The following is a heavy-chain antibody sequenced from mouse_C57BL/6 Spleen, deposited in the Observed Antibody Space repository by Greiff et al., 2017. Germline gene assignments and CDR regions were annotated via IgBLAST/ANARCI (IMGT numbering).Heavy chain of an antibody. CDR3: ARSRGVSSYHAMDY. D-gene: IGHD1-1*01. V-gene: IGHV1-39*01. J-gene: IGHJ4*01. CDR1: GYSFTDYN. CDR2: LNPNYGTT. Sequence: EVQLQQPGPELVKPGASVKISCKASGYSFTDYNMNWVKQSNGKSLEWIGVLNPNYGTTSYNQKFKGKATLTVDQSSSTAYMQLNSLTSEDSAVYYCARSRGVSSYHAMDYWCQGTSVTVSS.